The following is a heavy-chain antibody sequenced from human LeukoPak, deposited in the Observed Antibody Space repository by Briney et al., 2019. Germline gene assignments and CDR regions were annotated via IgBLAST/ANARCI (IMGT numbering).Heavy chain of an antibody. Sequence: SVKVSCKASGGTFSSYAISWVRQAPGQGLEWMGGIIPIFGTANYAQKFQGRVTITADESTSTAYMELSSLRSEDTAVYYCARARSYYDSSGYHPPLFDYWGQGTPVTVSS. CDR1: GGTFSSYA. V-gene: IGHV1-69*01. D-gene: IGHD3-22*01. CDR2: IIPIFGTA. CDR3: ARARSYYDSSGYHPPLFDY. J-gene: IGHJ4*02.